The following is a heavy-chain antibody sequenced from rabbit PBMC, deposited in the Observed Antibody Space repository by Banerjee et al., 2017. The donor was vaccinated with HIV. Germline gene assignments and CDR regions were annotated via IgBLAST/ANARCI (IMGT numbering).Heavy chain of an antibody. CDR1: GFSFSSSDW. D-gene: IGHD4-1*01. V-gene: IGHV1S40*01. CDR3: ARDLTDVIGWNFGW. CDR2: IDPIFGST. J-gene: IGHJ3*01. Sequence: QSLEESGGDLVKPGASLTLTCTASGFSFSSSDWIYWVRQAPRKGLEWIGYIDPIFGSTYYASWAKGRFTFSKTSSTTVTLQMTSLTAADTATYFCARDLTDVIGWNFGWWGQGTLVTVS.